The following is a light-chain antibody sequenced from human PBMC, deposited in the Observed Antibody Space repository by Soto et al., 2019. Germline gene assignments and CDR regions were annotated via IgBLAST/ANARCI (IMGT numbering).Light chain of an antibody. Sequence: ETVLTQSPDTLSLSPGESATLSCKASQSVSDYLAWNQQKPGQSPRLLIYDASNRATGIPARFSGSGSGTDFTLTITSLEPEDSAVYYCQQRSDWPSAFGGGTKVEIK. CDR2: DAS. J-gene: IGKJ4*01. V-gene: IGKV3-11*01. CDR3: QQRSDWPSA. CDR1: QSVSDY.